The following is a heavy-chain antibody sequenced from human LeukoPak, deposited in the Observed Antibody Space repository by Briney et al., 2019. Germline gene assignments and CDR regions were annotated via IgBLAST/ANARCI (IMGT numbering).Heavy chain of an antibody. J-gene: IGHJ4*02. CDR2: SNGDGSST. D-gene: IGHD4-17*01. V-gene: IGHV3-74*01. CDR3: AKVPRLTTGY. Sequence: KTGGSLRLSCAASGFTFSSYWMHWVRQAPGKGLLWVSRSNGDGSSTAYADSVKGRFTISRDNSKNALYLQMNSLRAEDTAVYYCAKVPRLTTGYWGQGTLVTVSS. CDR1: GFTFSSYW.